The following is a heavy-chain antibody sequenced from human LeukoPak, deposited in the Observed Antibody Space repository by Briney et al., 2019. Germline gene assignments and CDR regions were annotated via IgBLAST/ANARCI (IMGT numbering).Heavy chain of an antibody. D-gene: IGHD5-12*01. J-gene: IGHJ4*02. CDR2: IYYSGST. CDR3: ARVGPDSGYDPYYFDY. Sequence: SETLSLTCTVSGGSISNYYWSWIRQPPGKGLEWIGYIYYSGSTNYNPSLKSRVTISVDTSKNQFSLKLSSVTAADTAVYYCARVGPDSGYDPYYFDYWGQGTLVTVSS. CDR1: GGSISNYY. V-gene: IGHV4-59*01.